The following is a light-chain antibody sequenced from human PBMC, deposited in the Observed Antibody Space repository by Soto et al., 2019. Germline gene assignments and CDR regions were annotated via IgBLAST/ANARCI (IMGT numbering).Light chain of an antibody. CDR1: QSVSSSY. CDR3: QQYGSSPPWT. V-gene: IGKV3-20*01. CDR2: GAS. J-gene: IGKJ1*01. Sequence: EIVMTQSPATLSVVPGERATLSCRASQSVSSSYLAWYQQKPGQAPRLLIYGASSRATGIPDRFSGSVSGTGFTLTISRLEPEDFAVYYCQQYGSSPPWTFGQGTKVDI.